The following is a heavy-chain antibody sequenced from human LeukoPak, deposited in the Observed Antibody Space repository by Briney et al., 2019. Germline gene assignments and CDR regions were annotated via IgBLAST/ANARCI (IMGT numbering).Heavy chain of an antibody. D-gene: IGHD3-10*01. CDR1: RGSISSSSHY. Sequence: SETLSLTCTVSRGSISSSSHYWGWIRQPPGKGLEWIGSIYYSGSTYYNPSLKSRVTISVDTSKNQFSLKLSSVTAADTAVYYCARRFGELSAGYYAIFDYWGQGTLVTVSS. CDR2: IYYSGST. J-gene: IGHJ4*02. V-gene: IGHV4-39*07. CDR3: ARRFGELSAGYYAIFDY.